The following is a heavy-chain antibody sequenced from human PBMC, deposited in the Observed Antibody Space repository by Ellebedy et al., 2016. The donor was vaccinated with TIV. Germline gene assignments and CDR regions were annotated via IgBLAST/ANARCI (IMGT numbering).Heavy chain of an antibody. CDR2: IYYSGST. V-gene: IGHV4-59*01. CDR3: AREIAVAGLFDY. Sequence: MPSETLSLTCTVSGGSISSYYWNWIRQPPGKGLEWIGYIYYSGSTNYNPSIKSRVTISVDTSKNQFSLKLSSVTAADTAVYYCAREIAVAGLFDYWGQGTLVTVPS. J-gene: IGHJ4*02. D-gene: IGHD6-19*01. CDR1: GGSISSYY.